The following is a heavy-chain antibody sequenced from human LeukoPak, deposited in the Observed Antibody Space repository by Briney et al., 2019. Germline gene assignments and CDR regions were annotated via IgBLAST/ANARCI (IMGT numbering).Heavy chain of an antibody. Sequence: GASVKVSCKASGYIFTGYYMHWVRQAPGQGLEWMGRINPNSGGTNYAQKFQGRVTMTRDTSISTAYMELSRLRSDDTAVYYCARDYYYYDSSGYYYIPYYFDYWGQGTLVTVSS. D-gene: IGHD3-22*01. CDR2: INPNSGGT. J-gene: IGHJ4*02. CDR1: GYIFTGYY. CDR3: ARDYYYYDSSGYYYIPYYFDY. V-gene: IGHV1-2*06.